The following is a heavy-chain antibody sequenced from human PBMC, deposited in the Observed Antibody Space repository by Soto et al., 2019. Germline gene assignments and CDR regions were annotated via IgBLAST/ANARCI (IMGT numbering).Heavy chain of an antibody. J-gene: IGHJ4*02. D-gene: IGHD1-26*01. Sequence: EVQLVESGGGLVHLGGSRRLSCAASGFTFSSYWMTWVHQAPGKGLEWVANIKHDGSEKYYVDSVKGRFTISRDNARNSVFLEMKSLRAEDTAVYSCVRDRSGSYLEGFDYWGQGTLVTVSS. CDR1: GFTFSSYW. CDR2: IKHDGSEK. CDR3: VRDRSGSYLEGFDY. V-gene: IGHV3-7*01.